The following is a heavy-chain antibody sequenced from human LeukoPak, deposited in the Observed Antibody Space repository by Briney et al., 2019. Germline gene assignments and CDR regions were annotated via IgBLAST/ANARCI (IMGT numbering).Heavy chain of an antibody. CDR1: GGSINSGDYY. V-gene: IGHV4-30-4*01. Sequence: SQTLSLTCTVSGGSINSGDYYWRWIRQPPGTGLEWIVYIYYSGNTYYNPSLKSRVTISLDTSKNQFSLKLSSVTAADTAVYYCARDLSPHGFDPWGQGTLVTVSS. CDR2: IYYSGNT. CDR3: ARDLSPHGFDP. J-gene: IGHJ5*02.